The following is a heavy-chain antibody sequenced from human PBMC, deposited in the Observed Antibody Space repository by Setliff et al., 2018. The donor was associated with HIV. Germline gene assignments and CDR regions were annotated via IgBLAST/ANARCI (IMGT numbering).Heavy chain of an antibody. J-gene: IGHJ6*02. CDR1: GFTFSIYA. D-gene: IGHD3-10*01. CDR3: TRDPRELSSFPTPHYYGMDV. CDR2: ISYDGSYE. V-gene: IGHV3-30*04. Sequence: PGGSLRLSCAASGFTFSIYAMHWVRQAPGKGLEWVAFISYDGSYEYYADSVKGRFTISRDNTKRSLYLQMRNLRVEDTAIYYCTRDPRELSSFPTPHYYGMDVWGQGTTVTVSS.